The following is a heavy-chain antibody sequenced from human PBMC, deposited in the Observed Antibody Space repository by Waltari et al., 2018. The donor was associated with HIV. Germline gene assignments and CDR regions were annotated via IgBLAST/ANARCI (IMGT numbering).Heavy chain of an antibody. J-gene: IGHJ3*02. CDR1: GFTFSRFS. CDR3: ARDYGDFGSSAFDI. CDR2: ISSTTSYI. V-gene: IGHV3-21*01. D-gene: IGHD4-17*01. Sequence: EVQLVESWGGLVKPGGSLRLSCGASGFTFSRFSMNWVRQAPGKGLEWVSSISSTTSYIYYADSVKGRFTMSRDNAKNSLYLQMNSLRVEDTAVYYCARDYGDFGSSAFDIWGQGTMVTVSS.